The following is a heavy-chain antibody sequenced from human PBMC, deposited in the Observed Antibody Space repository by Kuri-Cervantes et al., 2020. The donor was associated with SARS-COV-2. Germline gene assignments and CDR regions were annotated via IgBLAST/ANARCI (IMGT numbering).Heavy chain of an antibody. CDR2: IYYSGST. J-gene: IGHJ4*02. CDR1: GGSISSSSYY. V-gene: IGHV4-39*07. Sequence: GSLRLSCTVSGGSISSSSYYWGWIRQPPGKGLEWIGSIYYSGSTYYNPSLKSRVTISVDRSKNQFSLKLSSVTAADTAVYYCARVGYGGEKVFDYWGQGTLVTVSS. D-gene: IGHD4-23*01. CDR3: ARVGYGGEKVFDY.